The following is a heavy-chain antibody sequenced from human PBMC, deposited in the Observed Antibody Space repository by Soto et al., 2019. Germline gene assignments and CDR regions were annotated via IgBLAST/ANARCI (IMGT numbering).Heavy chain of an antibody. Sequence: EVQLLESGGDLIQPGESLRLSCAASGFTFSTYALSWVRQAPGKGLEWVSAISSGGTNTYYADSVRGRFTISRDDFKSTLYLQMNSLRDDDTAIYFCVTGVYEIGGYYYELFDYWGQGTLVTFSS. CDR3: VTGVYEIGGYYYELFDY. J-gene: IGHJ4*02. CDR2: ISSGGTNT. CDR1: GFTFSTYA. D-gene: IGHD3-22*01. V-gene: IGHV3-23*01.